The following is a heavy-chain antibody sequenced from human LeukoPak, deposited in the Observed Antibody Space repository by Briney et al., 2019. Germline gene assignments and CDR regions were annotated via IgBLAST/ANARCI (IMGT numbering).Heavy chain of an antibody. CDR3: ARGGIAAAGLDY. Sequence: PSETLSLTCAVYGGSFSGYYWSWIRQPPGKGLEWIGYIYYSGSTNYNPSLKSRVTISVDTSKNQFSLKLSSVTAADTAVYYCARGGIAAAGLDYWGQGTLVTVSS. CDR1: GGSFSGYY. CDR2: IYYSGST. V-gene: IGHV4-59*01. J-gene: IGHJ4*02. D-gene: IGHD6-25*01.